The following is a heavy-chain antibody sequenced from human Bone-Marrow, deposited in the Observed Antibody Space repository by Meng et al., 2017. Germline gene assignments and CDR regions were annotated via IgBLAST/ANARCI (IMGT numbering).Heavy chain of an antibody. CDR2: IYYSGST. Sequence: SETLSLTCVVSGGSFSDYYWSWIRQPPGKGLEWIGYIYYSGSTNYNPSLKSRVTISVDTSKNQFSLKLSSVTAADTAVYYCARFTCYYDSSGYYYYYYGMDVWGQGTTVTVSS. V-gene: IGHV4-59*01. D-gene: IGHD3-22*01. CDR1: GGSFSDYY. J-gene: IGHJ6*02. CDR3: ARFTCYYDSSGYYYYYYGMDV.